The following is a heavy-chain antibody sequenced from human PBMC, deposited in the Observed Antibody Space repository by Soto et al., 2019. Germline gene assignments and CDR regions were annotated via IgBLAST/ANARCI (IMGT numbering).Heavy chain of an antibody. CDR2: INHSGST. CDR3: ARLGHSSSSEGANWFDP. CDR1: GGSFSGYY. V-gene: IGHV4-34*01. D-gene: IGHD6-6*01. Sequence: SETLSLTCAVYGGSFSGYYWSWIRQPPGKGLEWIGEINHSGSTNYNPSLKSRVTISVDTSKNQFSLKLSSVTAADTAVYYCARLGHSSSSEGANWFDPWGQGTLVTVSS. J-gene: IGHJ5*02.